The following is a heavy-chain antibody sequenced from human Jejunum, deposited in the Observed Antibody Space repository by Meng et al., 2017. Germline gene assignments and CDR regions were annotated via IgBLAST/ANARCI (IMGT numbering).Heavy chain of an antibody. Sequence: GESLKISCAASGFTFRSNWMHWVRQAPGKGLVWVSRINGDGSSTSYADSVKGRFTISRDNAKNTLYLQMNSLRAEDTAVYYCVRSHYYDGSGYYLDYWGQGTLVTVSS. V-gene: IGHV3-74*01. CDR1: GFTFRSNW. CDR3: VRSHYYDGSGYYLDY. D-gene: IGHD3-22*01. CDR2: INGDGSST. J-gene: IGHJ4*02.